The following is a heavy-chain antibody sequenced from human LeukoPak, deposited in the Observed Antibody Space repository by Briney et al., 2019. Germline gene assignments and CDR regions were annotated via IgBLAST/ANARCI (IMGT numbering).Heavy chain of an antibody. J-gene: IGHJ4*02. V-gene: IGHV3-66*01. Sequence: GGSLRLSCEASGFTVSSNYMSWVRQAPGKGLEWVSVIYSGGSTYYADSVKGRFTISRDNSKNTLYLQMNSLRAEDTAVYYCAASPESIAVAGWGQGTLATVSS. CDR1: GFTVSSNY. D-gene: IGHD6-19*01. CDR3: AASPESIAVAG. CDR2: IYSGGST.